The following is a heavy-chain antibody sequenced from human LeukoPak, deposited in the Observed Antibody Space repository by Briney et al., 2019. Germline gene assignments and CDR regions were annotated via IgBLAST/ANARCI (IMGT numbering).Heavy chain of an antibody. V-gene: IGHV3-48*03. CDR3: ARGESTGRGRQDFFDY. J-gene: IGHJ4*02. CDR2: ISSSSSTI. Sequence: GGSLRLSCAASGFTFSSYEMNWVRQAPGKGLEWISYISSSSSTIYYANSVRGRFTISRDRAKNSLHLQMNSLRAEDTAVYYCARGESTGRGRQDFFDYWGQGTLVTVSS. CDR1: GFTFSSYE. D-gene: IGHD3-3*01.